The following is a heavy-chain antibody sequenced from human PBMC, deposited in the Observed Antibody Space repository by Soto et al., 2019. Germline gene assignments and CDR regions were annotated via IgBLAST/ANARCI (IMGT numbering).Heavy chain of an antibody. J-gene: IGHJ5*02. CDR3: ARGSPDNWFDP. Sequence: SETLSLTCAVYGGSFSGYYWSWIRQPPGKGLEWIGEINHSGSTNYNPSLKSRVTISVDTSKNQFSLKLSSVTAAVTAVYYCARGSPDNWFDPWGQGTLVTVSS. V-gene: IGHV4-34*01. CDR2: INHSGST. CDR1: GGSFSGYY.